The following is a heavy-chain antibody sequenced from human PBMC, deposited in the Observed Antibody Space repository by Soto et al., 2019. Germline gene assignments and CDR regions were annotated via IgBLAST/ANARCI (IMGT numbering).Heavy chain of an antibody. CDR1: GGSISSSSYY. CDR3: ASHEPHMVRGVIGGVNWFVP. Sequence: PSETLSLTCTVSGGSISSSSYYWGWIRQPPGKGLEWIGSIYYSGSTYYNPSLKSRVTISVDTSKNQFSLKLSSVTAADTAVYYCASHEPHMVRGVIGGVNWFVPWGQGTLVTVSS. V-gene: IGHV4-39*01. CDR2: IYYSGST. D-gene: IGHD3-10*01. J-gene: IGHJ5*02.